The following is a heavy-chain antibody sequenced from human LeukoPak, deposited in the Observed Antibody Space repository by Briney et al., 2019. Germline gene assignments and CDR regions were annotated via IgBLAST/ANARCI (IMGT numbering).Heavy chain of an antibody. D-gene: IGHD1-1*01. V-gene: IGHV4-39*01. CDR2: IYYSGST. CDR3: ARQREVPAPFDY. Sequence: GSLRLSCAASGFTVSSNYMSWIRQPPGKGLEWIGSIYYSGSTYYNPSLKSRVTISVDTSKNQFSLKLSSVTAADTAVYYCARQREVPAPFDYWGQGTLVTVSS. J-gene: IGHJ4*02. CDR1: GFTVSSNY.